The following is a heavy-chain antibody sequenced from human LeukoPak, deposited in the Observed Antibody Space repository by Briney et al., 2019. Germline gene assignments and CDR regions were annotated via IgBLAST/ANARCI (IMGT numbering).Heavy chain of an antibody. V-gene: IGHV3-23*01. CDR2: ISASGGVA. J-gene: IGHJ6*03. Sequence: GGSLRLSCAVSGFTFSAYAMSWVRQAPGRGLEWVSSISASGGVAYYADSVMGRFTISRDNSKNTLYLQMNSLRAEDTAVYYCAKDLRYYYMDVWGKGTTVIVSS. CDR1: GFTFSAYA. CDR3: AKDLRYYYMDV.